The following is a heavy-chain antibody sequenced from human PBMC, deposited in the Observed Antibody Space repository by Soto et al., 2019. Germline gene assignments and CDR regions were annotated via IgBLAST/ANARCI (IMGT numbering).Heavy chain of an antibody. D-gene: IGHD3-3*01. V-gene: IGHV3-7*01. J-gene: IGHJ6*02. CDR2: LDQGGSNK. Sequence: PWGSLRLSCAASEFSFSDYWMAWVRQAPGKGLEWVANLDQGGSNKYYADSVKGRFTISRDNSKNTLYLQMNSLRAEDTAVYYCARDLTKTYYDFWSGYYTGNYYYYGMDVWGQGTTVTVSS. CDR1: EFSFSDYW. CDR3: ARDLTKTYYDFWSGYYTGNYYYYGMDV.